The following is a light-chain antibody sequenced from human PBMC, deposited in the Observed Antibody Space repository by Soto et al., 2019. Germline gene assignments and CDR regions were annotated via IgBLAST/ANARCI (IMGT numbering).Light chain of an antibody. V-gene: IGKV3-11*01. Sequence: ETVLTQSPATLSLSPGERATLSCRASQSVSSYLAWYQQKPGQAPRLLISDASNRATGIPARFSGSGSGTDFTLTISSLEPEDFAIYYCQQRGNWPLTFGGGTKVDIK. CDR2: DAS. CDR1: QSVSSY. CDR3: QQRGNWPLT. J-gene: IGKJ4*01.